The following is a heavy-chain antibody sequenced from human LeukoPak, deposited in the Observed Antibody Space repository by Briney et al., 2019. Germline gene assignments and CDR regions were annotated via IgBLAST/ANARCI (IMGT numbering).Heavy chain of an antibody. D-gene: IGHD5-18*01. V-gene: IGHV1-18*04. CDR1: GYTFTSYG. CDR3: ARDVKVQLWLPGAFDI. Sequence: GASVKVSCKASGYTFTSYGISWVRRAPGQGLEWMGWISAYSGNTNYAQKLQGRVTMTTDTSTSTAYMELRSLRSDDTAVYYCARDVKVQLWLPGAFDIWGQGTMVTVSS. CDR2: ISAYSGNT. J-gene: IGHJ3*02.